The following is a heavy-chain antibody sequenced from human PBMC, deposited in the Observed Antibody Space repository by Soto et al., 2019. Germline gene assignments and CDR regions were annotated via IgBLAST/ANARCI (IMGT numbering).Heavy chain of an antibody. CDR1: GFTFRNYA. CDR3: TKDRIAVTAPLDY. Sequence: GGSLRLSCAASGFTFRNYAMSWVRQAPGKGLEWVSGISTSGGTTHYADSVKGRFTISRDNSKNTLYLQMSSLSAEDTAIYYCTKDRIAVTAPLDYWGQGTLVTVSS. J-gene: IGHJ4*02. D-gene: IGHD6-19*01. CDR2: ISTSGGTT. V-gene: IGHV3-23*01.